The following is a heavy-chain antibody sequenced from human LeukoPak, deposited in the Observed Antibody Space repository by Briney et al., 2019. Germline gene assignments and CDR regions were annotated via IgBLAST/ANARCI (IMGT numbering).Heavy chain of an antibody. CDR2: ISYDGSNK. J-gene: IGHJ4*02. D-gene: IGHD4-23*01. V-gene: IGHV3-30*18. CDR1: GFTFSSYG. Sequence: QAGGSLRLSCAASGFTFSSYGMHWVRQAPGKGLEWVAVISYDGSNKYYADSVKGRFTISRDNSKNTLYLQMNSLRAEDTAVYYCANGGNSEWYFDYWGQGTLVTVSS. CDR3: ANGGNSEWYFDY.